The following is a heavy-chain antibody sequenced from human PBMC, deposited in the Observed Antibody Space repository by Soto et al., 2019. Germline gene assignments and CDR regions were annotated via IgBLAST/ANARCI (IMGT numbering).Heavy chain of an antibody. V-gene: IGHV3-21*01. J-gene: IGHJ5*02. CDR3: ARERITPNWFDP. CDR1: GFTFSSYS. D-gene: IGHD1-20*01. Sequence: GGSLRLSCAASGFTFSSYSMNWVRQAPGKGLEWVSSISSSSSYIYYADSVKGRFTISRDNAKNSLYLQMNSLRAEDTAVYYCARERITPNWFDPWGQGTLVTVSS. CDR2: ISSSSSYI.